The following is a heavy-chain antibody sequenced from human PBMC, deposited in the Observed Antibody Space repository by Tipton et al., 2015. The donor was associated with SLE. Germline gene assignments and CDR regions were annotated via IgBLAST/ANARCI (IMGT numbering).Heavy chain of an antibody. CDR1: GTSLSSYY. Sequence: TLSLTCTVSGTSLSSYYWSWIRQSPGKGLEWIGFFYFSGSSQYNPSLKSRVAISADTSNNQFSLELRSVTAADTAVYYCARHLGVIVAFEVWGQGAVLTVSS. J-gene: IGHJ3*01. CDR2: FYFSGSS. V-gene: IGHV4-59*01. D-gene: IGHD3-10*01. CDR3: ARHLGVIVAFEV.